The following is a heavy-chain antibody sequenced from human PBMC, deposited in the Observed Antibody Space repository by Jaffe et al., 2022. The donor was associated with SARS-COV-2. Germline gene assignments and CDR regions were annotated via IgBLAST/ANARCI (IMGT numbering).Heavy chain of an antibody. V-gene: IGHV1-3*01. CDR2: ISGANGNT. CDR1: GYAFSTYT. Sequence: QVQLVQSGAEVKKPGASVKISCKASGYAFSTYTIHWVRQAPGQSLEWMGWISGANGNTKYSQKFQGRVTIARDTSASTAYMELSSLRSEDTAVYYCARDLRPATVRGEWWFDPWGQGTLVTVSS. CDR3: ARDLRPATVRGEWWFDP. J-gene: IGHJ5*02. D-gene: IGHD3-10*01.